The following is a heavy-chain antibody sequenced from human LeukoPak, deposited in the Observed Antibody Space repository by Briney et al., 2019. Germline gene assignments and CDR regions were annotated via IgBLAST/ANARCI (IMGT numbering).Heavy chain of an antibody. Sequence: ASVKVSCKASGYTFTSYGISWVRQAPGQGLEWMGWISAYNGNTNYAQKLQGRVTMTTDTSTSKAYMELRSLRSDDTAVYYCARVVVPAAKGSWFDPWGQGTLVTVSS. D-gene: IGHD2-2*01. J-gene: IGHJ5*02. CDR2: ISAYNGNT. CDR3: ARVVVPAAKGSWFDP. CDR1: GYTFTSYG. V-gene: IGHV1-18*01.